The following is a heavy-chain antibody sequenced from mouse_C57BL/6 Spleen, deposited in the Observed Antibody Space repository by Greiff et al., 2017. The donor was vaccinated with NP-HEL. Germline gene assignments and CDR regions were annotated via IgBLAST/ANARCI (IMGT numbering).Heavy chain of an antibody. CDR3: AREYYGSSYDAMDY. D-gene: IGHD1-1*01. J-gene: IGHJ4*01. CDR2: IWSGGST. CDR1: GFSLTSYG. V-gene: IGHV2-2*01. Sequence: VKVVESGPGLVQPSQSLSITCTVSGFSLTSYGVHWVRQSPGKGLEWLGVIWSGGSTDYNAAFISRLSISKDNSKSQVFFKMNSLQADDTAIYYCAREYYGSSYDAMDYWGQGTSVTVSS.